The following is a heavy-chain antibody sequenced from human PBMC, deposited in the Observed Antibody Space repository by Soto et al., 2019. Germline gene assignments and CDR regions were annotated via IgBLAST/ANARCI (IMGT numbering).Heavy chain of an antibody. CDR3: AKEIEEAAIRLDSYYYGLDV. CDR1: GFTFSYYG. CDR2: ISYDGSSE. J-gene: IGHJ6*02. V-gene: IGHV3-30*18. Sequence: GSLRLACPVSGFTFSYYGMHWVRQAPGQGLEWVALISYDGSSEYYADSVKDRFTISRDNSKNTLYLEMNRVKPEDTAVYYCAKEIEEAAIRLDSYYYGLDVWGQGTKVTVYS. D-gene: IGHD2-2*02.